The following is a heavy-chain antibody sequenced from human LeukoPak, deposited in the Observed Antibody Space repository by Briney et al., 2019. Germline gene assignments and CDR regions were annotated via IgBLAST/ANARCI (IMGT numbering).Heavy chain of an antibody. J-gene: IGHJ4*02. Sequence: GGSLRLSCAASGFTFSSYGMHWVRQAPGKGLEWVSYISSSSSTIYYADSVKGRFTISRDNAKNSLYLQMNSLRAEDTAVYYCAREVRDFDYWGQGTLVTVSS. CDR3: AREVRDFDY. V-gene: IGHV3-48*01. CDR2: ISSSSSTI. CDR1: GFTFSSYG.